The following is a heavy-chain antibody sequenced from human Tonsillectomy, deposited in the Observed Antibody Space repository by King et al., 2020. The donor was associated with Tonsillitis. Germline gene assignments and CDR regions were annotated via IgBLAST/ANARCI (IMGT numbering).Heavy chain of an antibody. J-gene: IGHJ6*02. CDR3: LYCSGGSCYYYGMDV. Sequence: VQLVESGGGLVKPGGSLRLSCAASGFTFSNAWMSWVRQAPGKGLEWVGRIKGKTDGGTTNYAAPVKGRFTISRDDSKNTLYLQMNSLKTEDTAVYYCLYCSGGSCYYYGMDVWGQGTTVTVSS. CDR1: GFTFSNAW. D-gene: IGHD2-15*01. CDR2: IKGKTDGGTT. V-gene: IGHV3-15*01.